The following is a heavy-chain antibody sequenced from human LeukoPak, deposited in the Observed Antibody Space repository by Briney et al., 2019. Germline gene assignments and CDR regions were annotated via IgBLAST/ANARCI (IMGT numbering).Heavy chain of an antibody. V-gene: IGHV4-4*07. CDR1: GGAIRSHY. CDR3: ARGEHSVDS. J-gene: IGHJ4*02. CDR2: IYSSGYT. Sequence: SETLSLTCTVYGGAIRSHYWNWIRQPAGKGLEWIGRIYSSGYTNDNPFLKSRITMSVDMSKNQSSLRLNSVTAADTAVYYCARGEHSVDSWGQGMLVTVSS. D-gene: IGHD1/OR15-1a*01.